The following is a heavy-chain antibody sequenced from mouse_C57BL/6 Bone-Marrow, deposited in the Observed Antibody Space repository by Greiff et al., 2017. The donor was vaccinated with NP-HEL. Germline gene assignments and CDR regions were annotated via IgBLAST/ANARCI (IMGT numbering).Heavy chain of an antibody. V-gene: IGHV5-9*01. CDR2: ISGGGGNT. Sequence: EVKLMESGGGLVKPGGSLKLSCAASGFTFSSYTMPWVRQTPEKRLEWVATISGGGGNTYYPDSVTGRLTITRDNAKNTLYLQMSSLRSEDTALYYCARHFYYWGQGTTLTVSS. CDR1: GFTFSSYT. CDR3: ARHFYY. J-gene: IGHJ2*01.